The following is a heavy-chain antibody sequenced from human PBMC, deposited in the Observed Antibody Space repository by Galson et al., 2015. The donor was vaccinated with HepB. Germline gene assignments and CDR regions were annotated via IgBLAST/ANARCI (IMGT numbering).Heavy chain of an antibody. Sequence: SCKASGYTFSTYSITWVRQAPGQGLEWMGWISPYNRDTKYARKFQGRVTMTTDTFTSTAYMELRSLRSDDTAFYYCARGAVVGVVGGSQNNWFAPWGQGTLVIVSS. J-gene: IGHJ5*02. CDR3: ARGAVVGVVGGSQNNWFAP. CDR1: GYTFSTYS. D-gene: IGHD2-15*01. CDR2: ISPYNRDT. V-gene: IGHV1-18*01.